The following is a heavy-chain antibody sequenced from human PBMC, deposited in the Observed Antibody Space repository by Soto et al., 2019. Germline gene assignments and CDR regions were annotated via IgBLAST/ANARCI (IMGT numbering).Heavy chain of an antibody. Sequence: GGSLSLSCAASGFTFSSYDMHWVRQATGKGLEWVSAIGTAGDTYYPGSVKGRFTISRENAKNSLYLQMNSLRAEDTAVYYCARDDYYYGMDVWGQGTTVTVSS. CDR2: IGTAGDT. V-gene: IGHV3-13*01. CDR1: GFTFSSYD. J-gene: IGHJ6*02. CDR3: ARDDYYYGMDV.